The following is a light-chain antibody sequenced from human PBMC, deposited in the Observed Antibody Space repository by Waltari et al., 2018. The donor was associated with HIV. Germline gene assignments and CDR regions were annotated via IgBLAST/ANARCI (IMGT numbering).Light chain of an antibody. J-gene: IGLJ2*01. CDR3: QAWDSSTPKV. CDR1: KLGDKY. CDR2: KDS. Sequence: SYELTQPPSVSVSPGQTASITCSVDKLGDKYTCWYQQKPGQSPVLVIYKDSKRPSGIPERFSGSNSGNTATLTISGTQAMDEADYYCQAWDSSTPKVFGGGTKLTVL. V-gene: IGLV3-1*01.